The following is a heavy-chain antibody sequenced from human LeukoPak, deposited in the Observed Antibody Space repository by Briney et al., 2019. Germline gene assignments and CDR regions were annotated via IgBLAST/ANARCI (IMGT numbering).Heavy chain of an antibody. D-gene: IGHD3-22*01. V-gene: IGHV1-18*01. CDR1: GYTFTSYG. Sequence: EASVKVSCKASGYTFTSYGISWVRQAPGQGLEWMGWISAYNGNTNYAQKLQGRVTMTTDTSTSTAYMELRSLRSDDTAVYYCARVGAVYYDSSGPWFDPWGQGTLVTVSS. J-gene: IGHJ5*02. CDR2: ISAYNGNT. CDR3: ARVGAVYYDSSGPWFDP.